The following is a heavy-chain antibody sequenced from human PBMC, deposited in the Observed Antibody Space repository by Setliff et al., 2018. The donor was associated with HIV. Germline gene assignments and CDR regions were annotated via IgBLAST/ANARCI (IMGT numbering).Heavy chain of an antibody. CDR1: GGSISSGSYY. Sequence: PSETLSLTCTVSGGSISSGSYYWSWIRQPAGKGLQWIGRIYTSGSTNYNPSLKSRVTISVDTSKNQFSLKLNSVTAADTAVDYCARIIMPRGGAFDIWGQGTMVTVSS. D-gene: IGHD3-10*01. J-gene: IGHJ3*02. V-gene: IGHV4-61*02. CDR3: ARIIMPRGGAFDI. CDR2: IYTSGST.